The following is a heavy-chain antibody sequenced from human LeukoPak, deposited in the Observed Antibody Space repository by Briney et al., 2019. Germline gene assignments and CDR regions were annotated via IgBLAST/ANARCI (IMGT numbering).Heavy chain of an antibody. V-gene: IGHV4-39*07. CDR1: GGSISSSSYH. D-gene: IGHD4-17*01. CDR3: ARASHDYGDYSHFDY. Sequence: SETLSLTCTVSGGSISSSSYHWGWIRQPPGKGLEWIGSVYYSGSTYYNPSLKSRVTISVDTSKNQFSLKLSSVTAADTAVYYCARASHDYGDYSHFDYWGQGTLVTVSS. CDR2: VYYSGST. J-gene: IGHJ4*02.